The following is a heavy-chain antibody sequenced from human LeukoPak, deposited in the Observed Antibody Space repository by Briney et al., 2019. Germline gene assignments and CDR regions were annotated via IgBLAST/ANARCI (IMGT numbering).Heavy chain of an antibody. Sequence: GGSLRLSCAASGFTFSNYGMHWVRQAPGKGLEWVAFIRYDGTNKYYADSVKGRLTISRDNAKNSLYLQMNSLRAEDTAVYYCARDSAGFDHWGQGTLVTVSS. CDR3: ARDSAGFDH. CDR2: IRYDGTNK. V-gene: IGHV3-30*02. CDR1: GFTFSNYG. D-gene: IGHD6-19*01. J-gene: IGHJ5*02.